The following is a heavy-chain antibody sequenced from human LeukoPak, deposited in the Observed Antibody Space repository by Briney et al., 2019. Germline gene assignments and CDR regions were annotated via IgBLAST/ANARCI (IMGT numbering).Heavy chain of an antibody. Sequence: LETLSLTCTVSGGSISSYYWSWIRQPPGKGLEWIGYIYYSGSTNYNPSLKSRVTISVDTSKNQFSLKLSSVTAADTAVYYCARGGFGELFTNWFDPWGQGTLVTVSS. D-gene: IGHD3-10*01. J-gene: IGHJ5*02. CDR2: IYYSGST. CDR1: GGSISSYY. V-gene: IGHV4-59*01. CDR3: ARGGFGELFTNWFDP.